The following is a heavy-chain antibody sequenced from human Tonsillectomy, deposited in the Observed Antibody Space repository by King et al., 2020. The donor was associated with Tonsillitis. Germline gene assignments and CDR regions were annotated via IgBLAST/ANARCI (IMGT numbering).Heavy chain of an antibody. D-gene: IGHD1-26*01. CDR3: ARLGPYLGATRPFDY. Sequence: QLVQSGAEVKKPGESLKISCKGSGYSFASYWIGWVRQMPGKGLEWMGIIYPGDSDTRYSPSFQGQVTISADKSISTAYLQWSSLKASDTAMYYCARLGPYLGATRPFDYWGQGTLVTVSS. CDR2: IYPGDSDT. J-gene: IGHJ4*02. CDR1: GYSFASYW. V-gene: IGHV5-51*01.